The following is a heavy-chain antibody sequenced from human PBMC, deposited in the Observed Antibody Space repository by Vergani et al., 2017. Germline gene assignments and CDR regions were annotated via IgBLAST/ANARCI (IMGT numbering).Heavy chain of an antibody. Sequence: QVQLQESGPGLVKPSQTLSLTCTVSGGSISSGGYYWSWIRQHPGKGLEWIGYIYYSGSTYYNPSLKRRVTISVDTSKNQFSLKLSSVTAADAAVYYCARDPWAYRGDAFDIWGQGTMVTVSS. CDR2: IYYSGST. J-gene: IGHJ3*02. D-gene: IGHD3-16*01. CDR3: ARDPWAYRGDAFDI. V-gene: IGHV4-31*03. CDR1: GGSISSGGYY.